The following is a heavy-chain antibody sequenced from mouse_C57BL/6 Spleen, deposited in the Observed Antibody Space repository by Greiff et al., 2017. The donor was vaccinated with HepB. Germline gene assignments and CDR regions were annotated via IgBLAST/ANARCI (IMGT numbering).Heavy chain of an antibody. CDR3: ARFYYDYDDAMDY. D-gene: IGHD2-4*01. CDR2: ISDGGSYT. Sequence: EVKLMESGGGLVKPGGSLKLSCAASGFTFSSYAMSWVRQTPEKRLEWVATISDGGSYTYYPDNVKGRFTISRDNAKNNLYLQMSHLKSEDTAMYYCARFYYDYDDAMDYWGQGTSVTVSS. V-gene: IGHV5-4*03. J-gene: IGHJ4*01. CDR1: GFTFSSYA.